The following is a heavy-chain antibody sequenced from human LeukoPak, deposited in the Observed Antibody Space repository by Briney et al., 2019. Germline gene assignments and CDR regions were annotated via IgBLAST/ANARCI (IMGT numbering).Heavy chain of an antibody. CDR3: ARQVGARYNWFDP. D-gene: IGHD1-26*01. CDR2: IDPSDSYT. CDR1: GYSFTSYW. J-gene: IGHJ5*02. Sequence: GESLKISCKGSGYSFTSYWISWVRQMPGKGLEWMGRIDPSDSYTNYSPSLQGHVTISADKSISTAYLQWSSLEASDTAMYYCARQVGARYNWFDPWGQGTLVTVSS. V-gene: IGHV5-10-1*01.